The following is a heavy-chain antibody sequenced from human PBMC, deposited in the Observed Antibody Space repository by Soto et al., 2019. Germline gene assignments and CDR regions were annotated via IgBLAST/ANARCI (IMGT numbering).Heavy chain of an antibody. J-gene: IGHJ4*02. CDR1: GGSISSSSYY. D-gene: IGHD3-10*01. Sequence: SETLSLTCTVSGGSISSSSYYWGWIRQPPGKGLEWIGSIYYSGSTYYNPSLKSRVTISVDTSKNQFSLKLSSVTAADTAVYYCASQYYYGSGIESSLFDYWGQGTLVTVSS. CDR3: ASQYYYGSGIESSLFDY. V-gene: IGHV4-39*01. CDR2: IYYSGST.